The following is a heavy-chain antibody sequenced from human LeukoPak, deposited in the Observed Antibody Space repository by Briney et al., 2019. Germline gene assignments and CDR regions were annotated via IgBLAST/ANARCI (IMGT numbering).Heavy chain of an antibody. Sequence: SETLSLTCTVSGDSISSYYWSWIRQPPGKGLEWIGYIYYSGSTNYNPSLKSRVTISVDTSKNQFSLKLSSVTAADTAVYYCASSGWYNWFDPWGQGTLVTVSS. CDR3: ASSGWYNWFDP. D-gene: IGHD6-19*01. J-gene: IGHJ5*02. CDR1: GDSISSYY. V-gene: IGHV4-59*01. CDR2: IYYSGST.